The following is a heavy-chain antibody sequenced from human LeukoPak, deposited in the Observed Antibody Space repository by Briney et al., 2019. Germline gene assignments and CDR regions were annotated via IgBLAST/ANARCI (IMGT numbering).Heavy chain of an antibody. D-gene: IGHD2-21*01. V-gene: IGHV4-59*08. Sequence: NASETLSLTCTVSGGSISSYYWSWIRQPPGKGLEWIGYIHYSGGITYYNPSLKSRVTISVDTSKNQFSLSLSSVTAADTAVYYCARITFVVERYGMDVWGQGTTVTVSS. CDR1: GGSISSYY. J-gene: IGHJ6*02. CDR3: ARITFVVERYGMDV. CDR2: IHYSGGIT.